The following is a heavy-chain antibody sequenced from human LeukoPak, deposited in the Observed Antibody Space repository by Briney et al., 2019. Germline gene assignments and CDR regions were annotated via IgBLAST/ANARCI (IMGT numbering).Heavy chain of an antibody. CDR1: GYSISSGYY. CDR2: IYHSGST. V-gene: IGHV4-38-2*02. D-gene: IGHD1-26*01. J-gene: IGHJ4*02. CDR3: ARALGELNNFDY. Sequence: KPSETLSLTCTVSGYSISSGYYWGWIRQPPGKGLEWIGSIYHSGSTYYNPSLKSRVTISVDTSKNQFSLKLSSVTAADTAVYYCARALGELNNFDYWGQGTLVTVSS.